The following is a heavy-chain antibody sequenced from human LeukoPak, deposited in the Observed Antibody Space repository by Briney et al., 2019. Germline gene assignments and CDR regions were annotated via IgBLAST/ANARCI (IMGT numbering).Heavy chain of an antibody. D-gene: IGHD3-22*01. CDR1: GGSISSYY. CDR3: ARGGPSYDSSGYYY. V-gene: IGHV4-59*01. J-gene: IGHJ4*02. CDR2: IYYSGST. Sequence: PSETLSLTCTVSGGSISSYYWSWIRQPPGKGLEWIGYIYYSGSTNYNPSLKSRVTISVDTSKNQFSLKLSSVTAADTAVYYCARGGPSYDSSGYYYWGRGTLVTVSS.